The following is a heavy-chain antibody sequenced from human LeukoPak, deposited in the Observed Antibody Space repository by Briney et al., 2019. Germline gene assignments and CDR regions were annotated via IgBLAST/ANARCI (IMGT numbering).Heavy chain of an antibody. CDR3: ARRDSVTQGLDN. Sequence: QPGGSLRLSCAASGFTFIDHYMDWVRQAPGKGLEWIGRIRNKANSYTQEYAASVKGRFTVSRDDSKNSLFPQMNSLESEDTAVYYCARRDSVTQGLDNWGQGTLVTVSS. D-gene: IGHD5/OR15-5a*01. CDR2: IRNKANSYTQ. V-gene: IGHV3-72*01. J-gene: IGHJ4*02. CDR1: GFTFIDHY.